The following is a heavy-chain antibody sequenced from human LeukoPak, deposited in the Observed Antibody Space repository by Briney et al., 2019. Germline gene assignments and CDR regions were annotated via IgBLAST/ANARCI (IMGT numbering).Heavy chain of an antibody. D-gene: IGHD2-15*01. CDR3: ARDTIAGYFDY. CDR1: GFTFSNYW. J-gene: IGHJ4*02. CDR2: IKEDGTSK. Sequence: GGSLRLSCAASGFTFSNYWMGWVRQAPGKGLEWVANIKEDGTSKFYVDSVKGRFTISRDNARNSLYLQMNSLRADDTAVYYCARDTIAGYFDYWGQGTLVTVSS. V-gene: IGHV3-7*01.